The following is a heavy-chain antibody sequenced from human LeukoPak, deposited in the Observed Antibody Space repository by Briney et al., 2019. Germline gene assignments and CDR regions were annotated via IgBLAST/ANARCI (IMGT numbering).Heavy chain of an antibody. CDR1: GGSISSYY. V-gene: IGHV4-59*01. CDR3: VYGSGRPAGDY. J-gene: IGHJ4*02. Sequence: SETLSLTCTVSGGSISSYYWSWIRQPPGKGLEGIGYSYYSGNTKYNPSLKSRVTISVDTSKNQFSLKLSSVTAADTAVYYCVYGSGRPAGDYWGQGTLVTVSS. D-gene: IGHD3-10*01. CDR2: SYYSGNT.